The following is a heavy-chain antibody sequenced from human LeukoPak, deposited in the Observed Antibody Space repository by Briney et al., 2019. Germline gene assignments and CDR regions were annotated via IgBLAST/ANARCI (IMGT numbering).Heavy chain of an antibody. CDR1: GFTFSSYG. Sequence: HPGGSLRLSCAASGFTFSSYGMHWVRQAPGKGLEWVAVISYDGSNKYYADSVKGRFTISRDNSKNTLYLQMNSLRAEDTAVYYCAKEAGCSSTSCYLYYYYYGMDVWGQGTTVTVSS. V-gene: IGHV3-30*18. CDR3: AKEAGCSSTSCYLYYYYYGMDV. D-gene: IGHD2-2*01. CDR2: ISYDGSNK. J-gene: IGHJ6*02.